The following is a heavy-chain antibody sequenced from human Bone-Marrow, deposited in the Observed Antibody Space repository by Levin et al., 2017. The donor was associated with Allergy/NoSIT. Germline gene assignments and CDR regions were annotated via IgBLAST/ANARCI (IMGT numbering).Heavy chain of an antibody. Sequence: RGESLKISCKASGTTFSTYSISWVRQAPGQGLEWMGGTIPVFGTIVYAQKFQGRVTIKADESTNTAYMEVSSLRSEDAAVYYCASAASGYRIGWDYYDMDVWGQGTTVTVSS. CDR2: TIPVFGTI. D-gene: IGHD6-13*01. V-gene: IGHV1-69*01. J-gene: IGHJ6*02. CDR1: GTTFSTYS. CDR3: ASAASGYRIGWDYYDMDV.